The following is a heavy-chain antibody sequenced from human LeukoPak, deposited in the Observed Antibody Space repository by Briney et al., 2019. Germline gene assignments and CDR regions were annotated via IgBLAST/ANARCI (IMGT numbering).Heavy chain of an antibody. CDR3: ARAAHSSSAF. Sequence: GALRLSCAASGFTLNGYWMSWVRQAPGRGLEWVANIKQDGSERYYVDSVKGRFTISRDNAKNSLYLQMDSLRAEDTAVYYCARAAHSSSAFWGQGTLVTVSS. V-gene: IGHV3-7*01. J-gene: IGHJ4*02. CDR1: GFTLNGYW. D-gene: IGHD6-13*01. CDR2: IKQDGSER.